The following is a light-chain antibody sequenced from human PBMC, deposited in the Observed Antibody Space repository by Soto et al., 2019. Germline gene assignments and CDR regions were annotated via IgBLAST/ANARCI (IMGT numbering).Light chain of an antibody. J-gene: IGLJ1*01. CDR3: QVWDSSSDHQV. CDR1: NIRIKS. CDR2: DDS. V-gene: IGLV3-21*02. Sequence: SYELTQPHSVSVAPGQTARIPCGGNNIRIKSVHWYQQKPGQAPVLVVYDDSDRPSGIPERISGSKYGNTATLTITRVEAGDEADYYCQVWDSSSDHQVFGTGTKVTVL.